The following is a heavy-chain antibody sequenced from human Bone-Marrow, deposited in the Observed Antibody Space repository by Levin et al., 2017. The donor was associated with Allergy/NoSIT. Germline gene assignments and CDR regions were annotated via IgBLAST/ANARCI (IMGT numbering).Heavy chain of an antibody. V-gene: IGHV4-59*01. CDR3: ARGPTPYDSSGYTDN. J-gene: IGHJ4*02. D-gene: IGHD3-22*01. Sequence: GSLRLSCTVSGGSISSYYWSWIRQPPGKGLEWIGYIYYSGSTNYNPSLKSRVTISVDTSKNQFSLKLSSVTAADTAVYYCARGPTPYDSSGYTDNWGQGTLVTVAS. CDR1: GGSISSYY. CDR2: IYYSGST.